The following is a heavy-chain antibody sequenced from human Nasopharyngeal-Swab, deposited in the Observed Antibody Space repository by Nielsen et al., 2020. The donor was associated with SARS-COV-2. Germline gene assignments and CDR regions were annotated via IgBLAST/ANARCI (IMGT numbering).Heavy chain of an antibody. CDR1: ALTFSTSA. D-gene: IGHD6-19*01. Sequence: GGSLRLSGAASALTFSTSAMSWVRQAPGKGLEWVSLIGGSGTITYYVDSVKGRFTISRDNSKNMVYLQMNNLRAEDTAIYYCSGAGGTSGWYEYWGRGTLVTVSS. J-gene: IGHJ4*02. CDR2: IGGSGTIT. V-gene: IGHV3-23*01. CDR3: SGAGGTSGWYEY.